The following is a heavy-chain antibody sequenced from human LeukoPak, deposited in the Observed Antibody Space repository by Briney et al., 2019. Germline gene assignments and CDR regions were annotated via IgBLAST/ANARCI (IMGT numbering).Heavy chain of an antibody. Sequence: GGSLRLSCAASGFTFSSYGMHWVRQAPGKGLEWVAVIWYDGSNKYYADSVKGRFTISRDNSKNTLYLQMNSLRAEDTAVYYCARLRSGYHYYYYGMDVWGQGTTVTVSS. J-gene: IGHJ6*02. CDR2: IWYDGSNK. CDR1: GFTFSSYG. CDR3: ARLRSGYHYYYYGMDV. V-gene: IGHV3-33*01. D-gene: IGHD3-3*01.